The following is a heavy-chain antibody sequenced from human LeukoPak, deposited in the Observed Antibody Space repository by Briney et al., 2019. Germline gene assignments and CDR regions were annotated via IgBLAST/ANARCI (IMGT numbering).Heavy chain of an antibody. D-gene: IGHD6-13*01. V-gene: IGHV3-20*04. CDR2: INWDGEAT. CDR3: ARDLSSSWYSLAY. J-gene: IGHJ4*02. CDR1: GLDYDDYG. Sequence: PGGSLRLSCAVSGLDYDDYGMSWVPPAPGKGVEWGSGINWDGEATEYGDSVKGRFTISRDNAENALYLQMNSLRAEDTALYYCARDLSSSWYSLAYWGRGTLVTVSS.